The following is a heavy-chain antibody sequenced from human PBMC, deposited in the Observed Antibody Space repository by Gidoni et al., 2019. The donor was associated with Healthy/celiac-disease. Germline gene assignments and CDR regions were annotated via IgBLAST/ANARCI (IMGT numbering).Heavy chain of an antibody. V-gene: IGHV4-39*01. CDR3: ARLTVTTFHFDY. D-gene: IGHD4-17*01. CDR2: IYYSGST. J-gene: IGHJ4*02. Sequence: QLQLQESGPGLVKPSGTLSRTCTVSGDAISSSSYYWGWIRQPPGKGLEWSVSIYYSGSTYYNPSLKCRVTPSGDTSKNQFSLKLSSVTAADTAVYYCARLTVTTFHFDYWGQGTLVTVSS. CDR1: GDAISSSSYY.